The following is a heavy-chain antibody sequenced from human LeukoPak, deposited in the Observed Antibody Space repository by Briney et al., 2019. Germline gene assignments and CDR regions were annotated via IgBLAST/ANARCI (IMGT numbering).Heavy chain of an antibody. CDR1: GGSFSGYY. J-gene: IGHJ5*02. CDR3: ARGPKPKSISMVRGVNFQRTKNWFDP. D-gene: IGHD3-10*01. Sequence: SETLSLTCAVYGGSFSGYYWSWIRQPPGKGLEWIGEINHSGSTNYNPSLKSRVTISVDTSENQFSLKLNSVTAADTAVYYCARGPKPKSISMVRGVNFQRTKNWFDPRGQGTLVTVSS. V-gene: IGHV4-34*01. CDR2: INHSGST.